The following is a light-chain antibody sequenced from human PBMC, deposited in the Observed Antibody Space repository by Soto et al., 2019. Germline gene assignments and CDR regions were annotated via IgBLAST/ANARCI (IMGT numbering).Light chain of an antibody. CDR3: AAWDDSLRAVV. Sequence: QSVLTQSPSASATPGQRVIISCSGSRSNIGTYAVNWYQQLPGTAPTLLIFRNHHRPSGVPDRFSGSKSGTSASLAISGPQSEDEADYYCAAWDDSLRAVVFGGGTKLTVL. CDR2: RNH. V-gene: IGLV1-44*01. J-gene: IGLJ2*01. CDR1: RSNIGTYA.